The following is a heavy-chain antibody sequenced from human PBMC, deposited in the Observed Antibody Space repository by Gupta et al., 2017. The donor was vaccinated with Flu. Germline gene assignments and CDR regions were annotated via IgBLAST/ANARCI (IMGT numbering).Heavy chain of an antibody. J-gene: IGHJ6*02. CDR2: IIPIFNTA. CDR3: ASPRQGFGSSAICGMDV. CDR1: A. D-gene: IGHD2-2*01. V-gene: IGHV1-69*06. Sequence: ASKRVRQAPGQGLEWMGGIIPIFNTANYAQQCQGRVSITADRSTGTTYMELSGLRSDDTAVFYCASPRQGFGSSAICGMDVWGQGTTVTVSS.